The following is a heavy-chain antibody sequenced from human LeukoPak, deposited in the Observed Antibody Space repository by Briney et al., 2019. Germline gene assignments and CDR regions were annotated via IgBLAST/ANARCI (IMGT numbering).Heavy chain of an antibody. V-gene: IGHV3-7*01. Sequence: GSLSLSCAASGFTLSRNWMTWVRQAPGKGLEWVANIKQDGSEKNYVDSVKGRFTISRDNAKNSLCLQMNRLRAEDTAVYYCARDRGSSSWGNDYWGQGTMVTVSS. D-gene: IGHD6-13*01. J-gene: IGHJ3*01. CDR2: IKQDGSEK. CDR1: GFTLSRNW. CDR3: ARDRGSSSWGNDY.